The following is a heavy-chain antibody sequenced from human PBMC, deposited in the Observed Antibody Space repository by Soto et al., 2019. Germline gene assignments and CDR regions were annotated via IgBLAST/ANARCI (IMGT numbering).Heavy chain of an antibody. D-gene: IGHD1-26*01. CDR2: ISYDGSNK. CDR3: ARGWELVEKYYYYGTDV. V-gene: IGHV3-30-3*01. Sequence: QPGGSLRLSCAASGFTFSSYAMHWVRQAPGKGLEWGAVISYDGSNKYYADSVKGRFTISRDNSKNTLYLQMNSLRAEDTAVYYCARGWELVEKYYYYGTDVWGQGTTVTVSS. J-gene: IGHJ6*02. CDR1: GFTFSSYA.